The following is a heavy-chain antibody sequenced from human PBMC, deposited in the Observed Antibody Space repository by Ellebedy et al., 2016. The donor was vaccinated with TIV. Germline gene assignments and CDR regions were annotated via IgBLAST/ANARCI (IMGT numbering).Heavy chain of an antibody. V-gene: IGHV3-23*01. Sequence: GESLKISCAASGFSFSSYAMSWVRQAPGKGLEWVSAISGSGGSTYYADSVKGRFTISRDNSKNTLYLQMNSLRAEDTAVYYCAKDSYSSSSEAWGQGTLVTVSS. CDR3: AKDSYSSSSEA. D-gene: IGHD6-6*01. CDR1: GFSFSSYA. CDR2: ISGSGGST. J-gene: IGHJ5*02.